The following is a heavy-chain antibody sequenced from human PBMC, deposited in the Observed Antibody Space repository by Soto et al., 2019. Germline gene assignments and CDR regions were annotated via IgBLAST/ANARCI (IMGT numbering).Heavy chain of an antibody. CDR2: IIPMFDST. CDR3: ARRVVVTSVRDIAYYYYGLDV. D-gene: IGHD2-21*02. V-gene: IGHV1-69*13. Sequence: SVKVSCKAFGGTFSSYAICWVRQAPGQGLEWMGGIIPMFDSTNYAQKFQGRVTITADESTSTAFMELSSLRSEDTAVYYCARRVVVTSVRDIAYYYYGLDVWGQGTTVTVSS. J-gene: IGHJ6*02. CDR1: GGTFSSYA.